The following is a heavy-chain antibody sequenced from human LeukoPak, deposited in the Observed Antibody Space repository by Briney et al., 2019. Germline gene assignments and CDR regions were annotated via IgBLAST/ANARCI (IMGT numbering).Heavy chain of an antibody. CDR3: ATDGNFDL. Sequence: SETLSLTCTVSGVSINTCSWSWIRQPPGKGLEWIGYISYSGSTSYNPSLRSRVTISVDTSKNQFSLKLSSVTAADTAVYYCATDGNFDLWGRGTLVTVSS. J-gene: IGHJ2*01. CDR2: ISYSGST. CDR1: GVSINTCS. V-gene: IGHV4-59*01. D-gene: IGHD1-26*01.